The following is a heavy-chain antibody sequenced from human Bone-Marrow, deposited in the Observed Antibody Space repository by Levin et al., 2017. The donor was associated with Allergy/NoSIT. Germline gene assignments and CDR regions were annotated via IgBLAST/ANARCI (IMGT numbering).Heavy chain of an antibody. CDR1: GFIFADYA. Sequence: GGSLRLSCRISGFIFADYAINWVRQAPGKGLEWVGRFKGKTDGGTTDYAAPVKGRFTISRDDSKNMLYLQMNSLKTEDTAVYYCSTVRYCTSGVCYARYYYYYGMDVWGQGTTVTVSS. J-gene: IGHJ6*02. CDR2: FKGKTDGGTT. V-gene: IGHV3-15*07. D-gene: IGHD2-8*01. CDR3: STVRYCTSGVCYARYYYYYGMDV.